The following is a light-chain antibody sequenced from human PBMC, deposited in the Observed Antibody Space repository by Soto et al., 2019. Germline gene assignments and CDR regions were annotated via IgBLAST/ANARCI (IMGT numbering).Light chain of an antibody. CDR1: QSVSSTY. J-gene: IGKJ1*01. Sequence: EIVLTQSPGTLSLSPGERATLSCRASQSVSSTYLAWYQQKPGQAPRLLIYDASTRAAGIPDRFSGSGSGTDFTLTISRLEAEDFAVYYCHQYASSPWTFGQGAKVETK. V-gene: IGKV3-20*01. CDR2: DAS. CDR3: HQYASSPWT.